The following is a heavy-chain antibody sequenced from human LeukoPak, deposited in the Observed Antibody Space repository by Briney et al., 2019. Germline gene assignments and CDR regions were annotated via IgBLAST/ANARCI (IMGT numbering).Heavy chain of an antibody. D-gene: IGHD6-6*01. V-gene: IGHV1-69*13. CDR1: GGTFSSYA. CDR3: ATQPNFYSSSRSFDY. CDR2: IIPIFDSS. J-gene: IGHJ4*02. Sequence: ASVKVSCKASGGTFSSYAISWVRQAPGQGLEWMGGIIPIFDSSNYAQKFQGRVTIPPGESTNTAYMELSSLRSEDTAVYYCATQPNFYSSSRSFDYWGQGTLVTVSS.